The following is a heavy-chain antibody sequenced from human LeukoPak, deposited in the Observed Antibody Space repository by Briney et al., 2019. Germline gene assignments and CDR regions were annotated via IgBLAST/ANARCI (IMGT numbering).Heavy chain of an antibody. D-gene: IGHD2-21*02. J-gene: IGHJ4*02. V-gene: IGHV1-18*01. Sequence: ASVRVSCKTSGYTFSNYGFSWVRQAPGQGLEWMGWISANNGNTSYAQKLQGRVTMTTDTSTSTAYMELRSLRSDDTAVYYCARDGDWARSSDYWGQGTLVTVSS. CDR1: GYTFSNYG. CDR3: ARDGDWARSSDY. CDR2: ISANNGNT.